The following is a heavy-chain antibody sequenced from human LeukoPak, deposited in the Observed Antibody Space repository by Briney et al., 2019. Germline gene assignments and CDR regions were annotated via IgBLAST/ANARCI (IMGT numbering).Heavy chain of an antibody. CDR3: ARDLAILVVPAAMMDY. D-gene: IGHD2-2*01. V-gene: IGHV1-18*01. Sequence: ASVKVSRKASGYTFTSYRISWVRQAPGQGLAWMGWISAYNGNTNYAQKLQGRATMTTDTSTSTAYMELRSLRSDDTAVYYCARDLAILVVPAAMMDYWGQGTLVTVSS. CDR2: ISAYNGNT. J-gene: IGHJ4*02. CDR1: GYTFTSYR.